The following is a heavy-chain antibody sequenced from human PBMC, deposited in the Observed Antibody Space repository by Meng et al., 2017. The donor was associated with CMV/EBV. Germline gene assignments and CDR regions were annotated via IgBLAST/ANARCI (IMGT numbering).Heavy chain of an antibody. J-gene: IGHJ4*02. CDR2: INWNGGST. D-gene: IGHD2-2*01. CDR1: GFTFDDYG. CDR3: ARSRPRSTCSSTSCYGVDY. V-gene: IGHV3-20*04. Sequence: GESLKISCAASGFTFDDYGMSWVRQAPGKGLEWVSGINWNGGSTGYADSVKGRFTISRDNAKSSLYLQMNSLRAEDTAVYYCARSRPRSTCSSTSCYGVDYWGQGTLVTVSS.